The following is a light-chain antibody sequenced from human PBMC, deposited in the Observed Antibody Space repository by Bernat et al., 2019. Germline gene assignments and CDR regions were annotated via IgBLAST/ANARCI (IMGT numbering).Light chain of an antibody. CDR3: QQTDGSPTVT. J-gene: IGKJ1*01. Sequence: DIQMTQSPSSLSASVGDRVTITCRASQDISNSLNWYQKKPGTAPRLLIYSASGLPSGVPSRFSGSGSGTDFTLTISSLQLEDFATYYCQQTDGSPTVTFGPGTTVEVK. CDR1: QDISNS. V-gene: IGKV1-39*01. CDR2: SAS.